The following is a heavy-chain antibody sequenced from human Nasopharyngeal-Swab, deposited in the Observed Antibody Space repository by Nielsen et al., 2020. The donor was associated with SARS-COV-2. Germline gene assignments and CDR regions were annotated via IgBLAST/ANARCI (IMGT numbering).Heavy chain of an antibody. V-gene: IGHV1-69*13. Sequence: SVKVSCKVSGYTLTELSMHWVRQAPGKGLEWMGGIIPIFGTANYAQKFQGRVTITADESTSTAYMELSSLRSEDTAVYYCARDTRSGNYYAPDHWGQGTLVTVSS. CDR1: GYTLTELS. J-gene: IGHJ4*02. D-gene: IGHD1-26*01. CDR2: IIPIFGTA. CDR3: ARDTRSGNYYAPDH.